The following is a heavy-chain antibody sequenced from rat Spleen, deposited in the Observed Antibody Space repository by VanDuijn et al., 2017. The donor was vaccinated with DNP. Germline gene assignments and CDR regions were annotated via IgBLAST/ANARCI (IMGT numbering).Heavy chain of an antibody. D-gene: IGHD5-1*01. CDR2: ISYDGSST. J-gene: IGHJ2*01. CDR1: GFTFSNCN. Sequence: EVQLVESGGGLVQPGRSLKLSCAASGFTFSNCNMAWVRQAPKKGLEWVATISYDGSSTYYPDSVKGRFTISRDDAKSTLYLQMDSLRSEDTATYFCATGGARFDYWGQGVMVTVSS. CDR3: ATGGARFDY. V-gene: IGHV5-7*01.